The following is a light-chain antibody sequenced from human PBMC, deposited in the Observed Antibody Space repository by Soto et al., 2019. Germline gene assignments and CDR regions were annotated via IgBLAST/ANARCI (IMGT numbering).Light chain of an antibody. J-gene: IGKJ1*01. V-gene: IGKV1-39*01. CDR3: QQSYGSPKT. CDR2: AVS. Sequence: DIQLTQSPSSLSASVGDRVTITCRASQNISNFLTWYQQKPGKAPKLVIYAVSNLESGVPSRFSGSGSGTEFTLTISSLQPEDFATYSCQQSYGSPKTFGQGTKVDNK. CDR1: QNISNF.